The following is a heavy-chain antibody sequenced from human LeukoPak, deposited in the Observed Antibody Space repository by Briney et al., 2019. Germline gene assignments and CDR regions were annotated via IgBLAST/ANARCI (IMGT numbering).Heavy chain of an antibody. CDR3: ARGRYCSGGSCYSLLGYFQH. Sequence: ASVKVSCKASGYTFTSYGISWVRQAPGQGLEWMGWISAYNGNTNYAQKLQGRVTMTRNASISTAYMELSSLRSEDTAVYYCARGRYCSGGSCYSLLGYFQHWGQGTLVTVSS. CDR1: GYTFTSYG. CDR2: ISAYNGNT. J-gene: IGHJ1*01. D-gene: IGHD2-15*01. V-gene: IGHV1-18*01.